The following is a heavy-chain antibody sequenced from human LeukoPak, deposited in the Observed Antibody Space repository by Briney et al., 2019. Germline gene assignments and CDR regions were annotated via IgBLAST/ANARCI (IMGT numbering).Heavy chain of an antibody. CDR3: ARIPGYYDSSGHP. CDR2: INHSGST. Sequence: PSETLSLTCAVYGGSFSGYYWSWIRQPPGKGLEWIGEINHSGSTNYNPSLKSRVTISVDTSKNQFSLKLSSVTAADTAADYCARIPGYYDSSGHPWGQGTLVTVSS. D-gene: IGHD3-22*01. J-gene: IGHJ5*02. V-gene: IGHV4-34*01. CDR1: GGSFSGYY.